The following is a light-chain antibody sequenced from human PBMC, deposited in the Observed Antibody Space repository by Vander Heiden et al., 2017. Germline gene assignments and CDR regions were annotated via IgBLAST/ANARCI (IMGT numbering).Light chain of an antibody. CDR1: NLEPKN. CDR3: QVWDGRSDSPV. CDR2: DVG. V-gene: IGLV3-21*02. Sequence: SYELTQPPSVSVAQGQTARITCGGTNLEPKNVHWYQKRPGQAPGLVVYDVGDGTSAIPERFSGANSGNTATMTIRRVEVGDEADYCCQVWDGRSDSPVFGGGTKLTVL. J-gene: IGLJ2*01.